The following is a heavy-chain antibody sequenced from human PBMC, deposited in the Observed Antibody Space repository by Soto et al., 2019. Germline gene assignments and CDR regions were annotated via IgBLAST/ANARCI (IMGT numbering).Heavy chain of an antibody. CDR3: ARDPGLTRGMDV. J-gene: IGHJ6*02. CDR2: ITSGGRST. V-gene: IGHV3-11*01. Sequence: QVRLVESGGDLVKPGGSLSLSCEGYGFTFKDYYMSWIRQAPGQGLEWIAFITSGGRSTYYADSVRGRFTISRDDATNSLYLQMNGLTVEDTALYYFARDPGLTRGMDVWCQATTVSVPS. D-gene: IGHD3-9*01. CDR1: GFTFKDYY.